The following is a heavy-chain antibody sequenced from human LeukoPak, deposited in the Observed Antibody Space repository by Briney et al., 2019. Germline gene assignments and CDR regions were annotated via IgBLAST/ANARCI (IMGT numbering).Heavy chain of an antibody. CDR3: ARDNSGYNWFDP. Sequence: LRLSCAASGFTFSSYAMSWVRQHPGKGLEWIGYIYYSGSTYYNPSLKSRVTISVDTSKNQFSLKLSSVSAADTAVYYCARDNSGYNWFDPWGQGTLVTVSS. CDR2: IYYSGST. D-gene: IGHD2/OR15-2a*01. V-gene: IGHV4-31*02. J-gene: IGHJ5*02. CDR1: GFTFSSYA.